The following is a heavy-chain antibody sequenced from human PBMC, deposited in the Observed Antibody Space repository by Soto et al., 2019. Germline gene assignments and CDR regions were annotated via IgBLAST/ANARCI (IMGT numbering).Heavy chain of an antibody. V-gene: IGHV4-31*03. J-gene: IGHJ3*02. D-gene: IGHD3-3*01. CDR3: ARDFWSGYFAFDI. Sequence: PSETLSLTCTVSGGSISSGGYYWSWIRQHPGKGQEWIGYIYYSGSTYYNPSLKSRVTISVDTSKNQFSLKLSSVTAADTAVYYCARDFWSGYFAFDIWGQGTMVTV. CDR2: IYYSGST. CDR1: GGSISSGGYY.